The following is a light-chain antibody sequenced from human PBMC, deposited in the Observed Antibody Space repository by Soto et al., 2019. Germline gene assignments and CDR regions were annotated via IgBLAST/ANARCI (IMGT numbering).Light chain of an antibody. CDR3: QKYNRAPRT. V-gene: IGKV1-27*01. CDR2: AAS. Sequence: DIPMTQSPSSLSASVGDRVTITCRVSQGSSHYLAWYQQKPGKVPKLLIYAASTLQSGVPSRFSGSGSGTDFTLTISSLQPEDVATYYCQKYNRAPRTFGQGTKVEIK. CDR1: QGSSHY. J-gene: IGKJ1*01.